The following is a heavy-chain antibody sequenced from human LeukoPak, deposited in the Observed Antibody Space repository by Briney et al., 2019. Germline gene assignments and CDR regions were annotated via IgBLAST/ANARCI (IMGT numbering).Heavy chain of an antibody. Sequence: GGSLRLSCAASGFTYSDYYMSWIRQAPGKGLEWVSSITTSAGTIYYADSVKGRFTISRDNAKNSLYLQMNSLTAEDTAVYHCARDVDGGPNDAFEIWGQGTMVTVSS. CDR2: ITTSAGTI. D-gene: IGHD2-21*01. J-gene: IGHJ3*02. CDR3: ARDVDGGPNDAFEI. CDR1: GFTYSDYY. V-gene: IGHV3-11*04.